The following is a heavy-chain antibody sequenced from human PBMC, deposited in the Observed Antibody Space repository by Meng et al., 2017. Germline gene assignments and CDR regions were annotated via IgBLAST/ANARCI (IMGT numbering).Heavy chain of an antibody. CDR2: IYYSGST. J-gene: IGHJ4*02. Sequence: SETLSLTCTVSGGSISSNYWSWIRQPPGKGPKWIGYIYYSGSTNYHPSLKSRVTISVDPSKDQFSLKLSSVTAADTAVYYCARAGYSSGWYTYYFDYWGQGTLVTVSS. CDR1: GGSISSNY. CDR3: ARAGYSSGWYTYYFDY. D-gene: IGHD6-19*01. V-gene: IGHV4-59*01.